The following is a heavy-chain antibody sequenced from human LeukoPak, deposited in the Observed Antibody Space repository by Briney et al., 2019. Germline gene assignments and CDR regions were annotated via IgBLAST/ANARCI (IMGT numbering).Heavy chain of an antibody. Sequence: PSETLSLTCTVSGGSLRSYYWSWIRQPPGKGLEWIGYIYYSGSTNYNPSLKSRVTMSVDTSKNQFSLKLSSVTAADTAVYYCARVGCSSTSCYYFDYWGQGTLVTVSS. CDR2: IYYSGST. D-gene: IGHD2-2*01. CDR3: ARVGCSSTSCYYFDY. V-gene: IGHV4-59*12. CDR1: GGSLRSYY. J-gene: IGHJ4*02.